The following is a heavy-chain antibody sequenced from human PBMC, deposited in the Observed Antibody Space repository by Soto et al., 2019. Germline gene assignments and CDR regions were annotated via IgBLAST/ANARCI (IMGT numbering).Heavy chain of an antibody. V-gene: IGHV3-30*18. D-gene: IGHD5-18*01. CDR2: ISYDGSNK. CDR1: GFTFSSYG. CDR3: AKTRDTAMVSPIDY. Sequence: QVRLVESGGGVVQPGRSLRLSCAASGFTFSSYGMHWVRQAPGKGLEWVAVISYDGSNKYYADSVKGRFTISRDNSKNTLYLQMKSLRAEDTAVYYCAKTRDTAMVSPIDYWGQGTLVTVSS. J-gene: IGHJ4*02.